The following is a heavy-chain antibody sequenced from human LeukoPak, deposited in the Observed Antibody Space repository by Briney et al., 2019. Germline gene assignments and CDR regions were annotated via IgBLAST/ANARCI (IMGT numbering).Heavy chain of an antibody. CDR1: GFSVSINY. CDR2: FYRGCST. J-gene: IGHJ6*03. Sequence: PGGSLRLSCAASGFSVSINYMSWVRQASGRGLEWVSIFYRGCSTYYAASVKGRFTISRDTSKNMLYLQMNSLRAEDTAVYYCARSQDGSGSYFYYFYIDVWDKGTTVT. D-gene: IGHD3-10*01. CDR3: ARSQDGSGSYFYYFYIDV. V-gene: IGHV3-66*01.